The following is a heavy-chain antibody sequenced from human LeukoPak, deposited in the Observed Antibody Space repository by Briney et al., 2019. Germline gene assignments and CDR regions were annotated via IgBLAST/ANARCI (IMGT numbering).Heavy chain of an antibody. CDR3: ARESLPRVGATEGYFDH. V-gene: IGHV1-8*01. D-gene: IGHD1-26*01. CDR1: GYTFTSYD. Sequence: ASVKVSCKASGYTFTSYDINWVRQATGQGLEWMGWMNPNSGNTGYAQKFQGRVTMTRNTSISTAYMELRSLRSDDTAVYYCARESLPRVGATEGYFDHWGQGTLVAVSS. J-gene: IGHJ4*02. CDR2: MNPNSGNT.